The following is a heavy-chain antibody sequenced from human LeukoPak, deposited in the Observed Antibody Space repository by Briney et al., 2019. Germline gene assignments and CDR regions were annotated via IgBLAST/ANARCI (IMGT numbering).Heavy chain of an antibody. CDR1: GDSVKSGDSY. J-gene: IGHJ4*02. V-gene: IGHV4-34*01. CDR2: INHSGST. D-gene: IGHD3-16*02. Sequence: PSETLSLTCAVSGDSVKSGDSYWGWIRHPPGKGLEWIEEINHSGSTNYNPSLKSRVTISVDTSKNQFSLKLSSVTAADTAVYYCASGFHDYVWGSYRRPRSSDYWGQGTLVTVSS. CDR3: ASGFHDYVWGSYRRPRSSDY.